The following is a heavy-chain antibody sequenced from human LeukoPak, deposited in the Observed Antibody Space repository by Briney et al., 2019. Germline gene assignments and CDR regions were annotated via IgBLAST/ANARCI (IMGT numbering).Heavy chain of an antibody. J-gene: IGHJ4*02. Sequence: KPSETLSLTCAVYGGSFSGYYWNWIRQPPGKGLEWIGEINHSGSTNYNPSLKSRVTISVDTSNNQFSLKLSSVTAADTAVYYCARGPRWGYHFPLDYWGQGTLVTVSS. V-gene: IGHV4-34*01. D-gene: IGHD3-22*01. CDR1: GGSFSGYY. CDR3: ARGPRWGYHFPLDY. CDR2: INHSGST.